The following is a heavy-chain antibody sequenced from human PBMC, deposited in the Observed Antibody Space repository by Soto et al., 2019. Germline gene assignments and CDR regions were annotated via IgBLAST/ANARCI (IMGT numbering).Heavy chain of an antibody. D-gene: IGHD3-10*01. CDR3: ARIPWFGRGRAMDV. CDR2: IYYSGST. CDR1: GGSISSGDYY. V-gene: IGHV4-30-4*01. J-gene: IGHJ6*02. Sequence: LSLTCTVSGGSISSGDYYWSWIRQPPGKGLEWIGYIYYSGSTYYNPSLKSRVTISVDTSKNQFSLKLSSVTAADTAMYYCARIPWFGRGRAMDVWGQGTTVTVSS.